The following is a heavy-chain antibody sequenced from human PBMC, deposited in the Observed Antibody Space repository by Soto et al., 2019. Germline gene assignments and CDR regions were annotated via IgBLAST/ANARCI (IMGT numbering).Heavy chain of an antibody. CDR1: GYTFTSYG. D-gene: IGHD3-9*01. Sequence: ASVKVSCKASGYTFTSYGISWVRQAPGQGLEWMGWINAGNGNTKYSQKFQGRVTITRDTSASTAYMELSSLRSEDTAVYYCARNRGRFDYDILTGYPLYYYYYGMDVWGQGTTVTVS. J-gene: IGHJ6*02. V-gene: IGHV1-18*04. CDR3: ARNRGRFDYDILTGYPLYYYYYGMDV. CDR2: INAGNGNT.